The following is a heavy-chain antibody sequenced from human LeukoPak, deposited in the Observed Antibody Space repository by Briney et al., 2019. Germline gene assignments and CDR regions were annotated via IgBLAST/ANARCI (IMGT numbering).Heavy chain of an antibody. J-gene: IGHJ4*02. D-gene: IGHD6-19*01. Sequence: GGSLRLSCAASGFTFSSYGMHWVRQAPGKGLEWVAVISYDGSNKYYADSVKGRFTISRDNSKNTLYLQMNSLRAEDTAVYYCAKDAYSSGWYGYFDYWGQGTLVTVSS. V-gene: IGHV3-30*18. CDR2: ISYDGSNK. CDR1: GFTFSSYG. CDR3: AKDAYSSGWYGYFDY.